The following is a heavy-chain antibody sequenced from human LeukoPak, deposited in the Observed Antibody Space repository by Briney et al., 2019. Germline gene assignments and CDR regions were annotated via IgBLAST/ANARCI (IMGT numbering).Heavy chain of an antibody. CDR1: GFTFSNVW. CDR3: ARDQNDYGDSHDAFDI. J-gene: IGHJ3*02. D-gene: IGHD4-17*01. V-gene: IGHV3-11*05. CDR2: ISSSSSYT. Sequence: PGGSLRLSCAASGFTFSNVWMSWIRQAPGKGLEWVSYISSSSSYTNYADSVKGRFTISRDNAKNSLYLQMNSLRAEDTAVYYCARDQNDYGDSHDAFDIWGQGTMVTVSS.